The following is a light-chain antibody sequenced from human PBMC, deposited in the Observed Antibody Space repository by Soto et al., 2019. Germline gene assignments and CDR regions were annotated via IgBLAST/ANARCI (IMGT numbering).Light chain of an antibody. V-gene: IGKV1-12*01. CDR3: QQADSFPLT. Sequence: DIHMTQSPSSVSASVGDRVTLTCRASQDIGNLLAWYQQKPGKAPKLLIYFGSNLQTGVPSRFSGSGSGTDFTLTISSLQPEDLATYYCQQADSFPLTFGRGTRVEIK. CDR2: FGS. J-gene: IGKJ4*01. CDR1: QDIGNL.